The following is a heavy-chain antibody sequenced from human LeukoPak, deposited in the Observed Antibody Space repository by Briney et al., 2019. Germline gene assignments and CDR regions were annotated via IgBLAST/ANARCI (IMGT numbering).Heavy chain of an antibody. CDR3: ARHQWVRYGSSGHFDY. Sequence: GASVKVSCKASGGTFSSYAISWVRQAPGQGLEWMGRIIPILGIANYAQKFQGRVTITADKSTSTAYMELSSLRSEDTAVYYCARHQWVRYGSSGHFDYWGQGTLVTVSS. D-gene: IGHD3-22*01. CDR2: IIPILGIA. V-gene: IGHV1-69*04. J-gene: IGHJ4*02. CDR1: GGTFSSYA.